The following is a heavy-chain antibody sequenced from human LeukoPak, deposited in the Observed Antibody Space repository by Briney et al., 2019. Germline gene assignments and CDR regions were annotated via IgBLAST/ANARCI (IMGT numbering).Heavy chain of an antibody. V-gene: IGHV3-21*01. D-gene: IGHD3-9*01. CDR1: GFTFSSHS. Sequence: GGSLRLSCAASGFTFSSHSMNWVRQAPGKGLEWVSVITSSSDYIYYADSLKGRFTVSRDNAKNSLYLQVNSLRAEDTAVYYCVRESVYYHRSGYYNVLDYWGQGTLVTVSS. CDR3: VRESVYYHRSGYYNVLDY. CDR2: ITSSSDYI. J-gene: IGHJ4*02.